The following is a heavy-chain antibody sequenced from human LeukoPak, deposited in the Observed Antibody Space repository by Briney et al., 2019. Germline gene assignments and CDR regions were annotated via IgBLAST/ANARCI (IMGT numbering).Heavy chain of an antibody. CDR3: AKWVAVAGTCYFDY. Sequence: GGSLRLSCAASGFTFSSYAMSWVRQARGKGLEWVSAISGSGGSTYYADSVKGRFTISRDNSKNTLYLQMNSLRAEDTAVYYCAKWVAVAGTCYFDYWGQGTLVTVSS. J-gene: IGHJ4*02. V-gene: IGHV3-23*01. CDR1: GFTFSSYA. CDR2: ISGSGGST. D-gene: IGHD6-19*01.